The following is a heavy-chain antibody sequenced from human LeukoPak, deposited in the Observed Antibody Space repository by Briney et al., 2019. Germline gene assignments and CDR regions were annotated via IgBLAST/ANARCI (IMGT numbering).Heavy chain of an antibody. D-gene: IGHD5-12*01. CDR2: IYYSGST. V-gene: IGHV4-59*12. J-gene: IGHJ4*02. CDR1: GGSISSYY. Sequence: PSETLSLTCTVSGGSISSYYWSWIRQPPGKGLEWIGYIYYSGSTNYNPSLKSRVTISVDTSKNQFSLKLSSVTAADTAVYYCARVRVATTRYYFDYWGQGTLVTVSS. CDR3: ARVRVATTRYYFDY.